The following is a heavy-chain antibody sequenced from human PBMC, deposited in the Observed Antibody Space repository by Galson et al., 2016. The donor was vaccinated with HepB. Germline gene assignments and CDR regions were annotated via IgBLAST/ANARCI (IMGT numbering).Heavy chain of an antibody. CDR2: ITIDGSTT. Sequence: SLRLSCAASGFTFSNYWMHWVRQAPGKGQVWVSHITIDGSTTTYADSVKGRFTISRDNAKNTLYLQMNSLRAEDTAVYYCARDLWRGGRIDYWGQGTLVTVSS. CDR3: ARDLWRGGRIDY. D-gene: IGHD4-23*01. V-gene: IGHV3-74*01. J-gene: IGHJ4*02. CDR1: GFTFSNYW.